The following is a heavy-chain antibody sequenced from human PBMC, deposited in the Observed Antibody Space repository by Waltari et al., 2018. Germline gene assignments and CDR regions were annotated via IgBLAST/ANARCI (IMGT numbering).Heavy chain of an antibody. CDR1: GGSISSYY. D-gene: IGHD6-13*01. J-gene: IGHJ2*01. CDR2: IYYSGGT. CDR3: ARDGGYSSHPTWYFDL. V-gene: IGHV4-59*01. Sequence: QVQLQESGPGLVKPSETLSLTCTVSGGSISSYYWSWIRQPPGKGLEWIGYIYYSGGTNDNPSLKSRVTISVDTSKNQFSLKLSSVTAADTAVYYCARDGGYSSHPTWYFDLWGRGTLVTVSS.